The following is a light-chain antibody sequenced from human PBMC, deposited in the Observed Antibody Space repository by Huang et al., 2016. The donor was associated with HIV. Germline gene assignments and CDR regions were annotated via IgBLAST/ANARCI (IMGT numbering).Light chain of an antibody. V-gene: IGKV3-15*01. CDR3: QRYDNWAPWM. Sequence: EIVMTQSPATLPVSPGGIVTLSCRASRSASRKLAGSQQRTGQAPRLLMYDASTRATGVPVRFSGSGSGTVCTLTISSLQSEEFGVCCCQRYDNWAPWMVGQGTKVEIK. CDR2: DAS. J-gene: IGKJ1*01. CDR1: RSASRK.